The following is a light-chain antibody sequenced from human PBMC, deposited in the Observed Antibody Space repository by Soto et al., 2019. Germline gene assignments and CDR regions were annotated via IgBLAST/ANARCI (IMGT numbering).Light chain of an antibody. CDR3: SSWTNSSTYV. J-gene: IGLJ1*01. Sequence: QSAPTQPASVSGSPGQSITISCTGTSSDVGAYNYVSWYQHLPVKAPKLIIYDVSNRPSGVSTRFSGSKSGNTASLTISGLQAEDEADYYCSSWTNSSTYVFGTGTKLTVL. V-gene: IGLV2-14*03. CDR2: DVS. CDR1: SSDVGAYNY.